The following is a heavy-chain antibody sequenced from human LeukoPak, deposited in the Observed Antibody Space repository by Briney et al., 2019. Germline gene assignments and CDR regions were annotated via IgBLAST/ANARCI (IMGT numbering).Heavy chain of an antibody. V-gene: IGHV4-59*01. CDR3: ARGVTYYDILTGYYGDEDWFDP. CDR1: GGSTSSYY. CDR2: IYYSGST. D-gene: IGHD3-9*01. J-gene: IGHJ5*02. Sequence: SETLSLTCTVSGGSTSSYYWSWIRQPPGKGLEWIGYIYYSGSTNYNPSLKSRVTISVDTSKNQFSLKLSSVTAADTAVYYCARGVTYYDILTGYYGDEDWFDPWGQGTLVTVSS.